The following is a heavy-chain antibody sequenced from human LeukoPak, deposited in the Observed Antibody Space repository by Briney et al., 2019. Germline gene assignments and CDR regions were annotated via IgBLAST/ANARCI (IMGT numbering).Heavy chain of an antibody. D-gene: IGHD4-17*01. J-gene: IGHJ4*02. Sequence: ASVKVSCKASGYTFTGYYMHWVRQASGQGLEWMGWINPNSGGTNYAQKFQGRVTMTRDTSISTAYMELSTLRSDDTAVYYCATNQYGDYTLGDYWGQGTLVSVSS. CDR3: ATNQYGDYTLGDY. V-gene: IGHV1-2*02. CDR1: GYTFTGYY. CDR2: INPNSGGT.